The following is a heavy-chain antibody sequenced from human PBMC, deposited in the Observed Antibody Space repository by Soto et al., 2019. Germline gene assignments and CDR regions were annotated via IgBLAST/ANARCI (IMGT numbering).Heavy chain of an antibody. D-gene: IGHD6-13*01. CDR1: GFTFSSYA. CDR3: AKGRRGSWAAYYGMDV. Sequence: EVQLLESGGGLVQPGGSLRLSCAASGFTFSSYAMSWVRQAPGKGLEWVSAISGSGGSTYYADSVKGRFTISRDNSKNTLYLQMNSRGAEDTDVYYCAKGRRGSWAAYYGMDVWGQGTTVTVSS. V-gene: IGHV3-23*01. J-gene: IGHJ6*02. CDR2: ISGSGGST.